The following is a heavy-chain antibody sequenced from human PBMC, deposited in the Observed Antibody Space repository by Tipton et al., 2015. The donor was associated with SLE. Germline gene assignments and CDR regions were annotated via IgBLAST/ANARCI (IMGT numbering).Heavy chain of an antibody. CDR3: ARMRGGYNAHH. J-gene: IGHJ5*02. CDR1: GGSFSGYY. D-gene: IGHD5-24*01. CDR2: INHSGST. V-gene: IGHV4-34*01. Sequence: TLSLTCAVYGGSFSGYYWGWIRQPPGKGLEWIGEINHSGSTNYNPSLKSRVSISVDTSKNQLSLKLSSVTAADTAVYYCARMRGGYNAHHWGQGILVTVSS.